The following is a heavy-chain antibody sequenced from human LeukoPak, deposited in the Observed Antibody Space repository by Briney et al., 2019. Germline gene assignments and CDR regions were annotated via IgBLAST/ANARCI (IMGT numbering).Heavy chain of an antibody. CDR3: ARGLFGITTLVVVPDWFDP. D-gene: IGHD3-22*01. CDR2: MNPNSGNT. CDR1: GYTFTSYD. Sequence: ASVKVSCKASGYTFTSYDINWVRQATGQGLEWMGWMNPNSGNTGYAQKFQGRVTMTRNTSISTAYMELSSLRSEDTAVYYCARGLFGITTLVVVPDWFDPWRQGTLVTVSS. V-gene: IGHV1-8*01. J-gene: IGHJ5*02.